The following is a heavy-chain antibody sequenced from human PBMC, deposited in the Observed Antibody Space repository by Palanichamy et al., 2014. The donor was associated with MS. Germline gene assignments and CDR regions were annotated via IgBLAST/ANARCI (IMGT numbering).Heavy chain of an antibody. CDR3: AKGAVPYNWNYGTYYYYYMDV. D-gene: IGHD1-7*01. CDR2: ISWNSGSI. J-gene: IGHJ6*03. V-gene: IGHV3-9*01. Sequence: EVQLVESGGGLVQPGRSLRLSCAASGFTFDDYAMHWVRQAPGKGLEWVSGISWNSGSIGYADSVKGRFTISRDNAKNSLYLQMNSLRAEDTALYYCAKGAVPYNWNYGTYYYYYMDVWGKGTTVTVSS. CDR1: GFTFDDYA.